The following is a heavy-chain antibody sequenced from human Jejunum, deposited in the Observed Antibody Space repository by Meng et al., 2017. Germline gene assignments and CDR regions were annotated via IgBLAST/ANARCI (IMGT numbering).Heavy chain of an antibody. D-gene: IGHD1-1*01. CDR2: TYYRSKWYN. CDR3: ASWRYDH. CDR1: GDSVSSNSAA. J-gene: IGHJ4*02. Sequence: QVRLQQSGPGLGNPSQTLSLTCAISGDSVSSNSAAWTWIRQSPSRGLEWLGRTYYRSKWYNQYAVHVRSRITINPDTSKNQFSLHLDSVTPEDTAVYYCASWRYDHWGQGTLVTVSS. V-gene: IGHV6-1*01.